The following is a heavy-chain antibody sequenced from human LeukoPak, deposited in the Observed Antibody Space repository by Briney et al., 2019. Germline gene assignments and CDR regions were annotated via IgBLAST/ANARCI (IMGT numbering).Heavy chain of an antibody. CDR2: ISAYNGNT. CDR1: GYTFTSYG. J-gene: IGHJ4*02. Sequence: GASVKVSCKASGYTFTSYGISWVRQAPGQGLEWMGWISAYNGNTNYAQKLQGRVTMTTDTSTSTAYMELRSLRSDDTAVYYRARGRNYYDSSGYDYWGQGTLVTVSS. V-gene: IGHV1-18*01. D-gene: IGHD3-22*01. CDR3: ARGRNYYDSSGYDY.